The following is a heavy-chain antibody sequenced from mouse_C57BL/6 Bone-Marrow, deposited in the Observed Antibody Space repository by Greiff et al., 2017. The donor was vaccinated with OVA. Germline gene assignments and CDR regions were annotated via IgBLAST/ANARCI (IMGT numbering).Heavy chain of an antibody. V-gene: IGHV1-5*01. Sequence: VQLQQSGTVLARPGASVKMSCKTSGYTFTSYWMHWVKQRPGQGLEWIGAIYPGNSDTSYNQKFKGKAKLPAVTSASTAYMELSSLTNEDSAVYYCTTPPGTPFDYWGQGTTLTVSS. CDR1: GYTFTSYW. J-gene: IGHJ2*01. CDR2: IYPGNSDT. D-gene: IGHD4-1*01. CDR3: TTPPGTPFDY.